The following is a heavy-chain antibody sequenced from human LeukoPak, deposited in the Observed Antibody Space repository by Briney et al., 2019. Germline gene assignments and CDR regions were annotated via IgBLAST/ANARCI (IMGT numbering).Heavy chain of an antibody. CDR2: IYTSGST. Sequence: PSETLSLTRTLSGGSISNYFWNWIRQPVGKGLEWIGRIYTSGSTNYNPSLKSRVTISVDTSKNQFSVKLSSVTAADTAVYYCASHLRGDYLWDYWGQGTLVTVSS. CDR3: ASHLRGDYLWDY. J-gene: IGHJ4*02. D-gene: IGHD4-17*01. V-gene: IGHV4-4*07. CDR1: GGSISNYF.